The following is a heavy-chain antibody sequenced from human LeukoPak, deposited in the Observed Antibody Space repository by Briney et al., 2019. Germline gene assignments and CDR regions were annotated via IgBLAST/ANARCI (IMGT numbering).Heavy chain of an antibody. Sequence: PGGSLRLSCAASGFTFSSYGMHWVRQAPGKGLEWVAFIRYDGSNKYYADSVKGRFTISRDNSKNTLYLQMNSLRAEDTAVYYCAKALAVSSSDFDYWGQGTLVTVSS. CDR2: IRYDGSNK. CDR1: GFTFSSYG. V-gene: IGHV3-30*02. CDR3: AKALAVSSSDFDY. D-gene: IGHD6-6*01. J-gene: IGHJ4*02.